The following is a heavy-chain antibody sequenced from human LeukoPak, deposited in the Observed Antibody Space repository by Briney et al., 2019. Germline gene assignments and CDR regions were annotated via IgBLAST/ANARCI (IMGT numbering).Heavy chain of an antibody. V-gene: IGHV1-69*13. Sequence: ASVKVSCKTSGGIFGSYAISWVRQAPGQGLEWMGGIIPVSGPANYAQKFQGRVAITADESTSTAYMELSSLRSNDTAVYYCAKNDYGSGSFDYWGQGTLVTVSS. D-gene: IGHD3-10*01. CDR3: AKNDYGSGSFDY. CDR1: GGIFGSYA. J-gene: IGHJ4*02. CDR2: IIPVSGPA.